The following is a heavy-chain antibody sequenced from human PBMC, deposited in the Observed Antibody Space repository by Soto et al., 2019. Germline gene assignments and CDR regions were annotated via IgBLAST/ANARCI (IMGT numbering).Heavy chain of an antibody. J-gene: IGHJ4*02. D-gene: IGHD2-15*01. Sequence: QLQLQESGSGLVKPSQTLSLTCAVSGGSISSGGYSWSWIRQPPGKGLEWIGYIYDSGSTYYNPGLKRRVTISVDRSKNQFSLELSSVTAADTAVYYCASEGYCSGGSCSTPFDYWGQGTLVTVSS. V-gene: IGHV4-30-2*01. CDR1: GGSISSGGYS. CDR2: IYDSGST. CDR3: ASEGYCSGGSCSTPFDY.